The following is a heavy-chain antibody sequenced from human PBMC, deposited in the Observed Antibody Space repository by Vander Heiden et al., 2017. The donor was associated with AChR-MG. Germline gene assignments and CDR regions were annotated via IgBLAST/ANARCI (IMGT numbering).Heavy chain of an antibody. D-gene: IGHD3-22*01. CDR2: ISWNSGSI. CDR1: GFTFDDYA. Sequence: EVQLVESGGGLVQPGRSLRLSCAASGFTFDDYAMHWVRKAPGKGLEWVSGISWNSGSIGYADSVKGRFTISRDNAKNSLYLQMNSLRAEDTALYYCAKSRNYYDSSAENFGFDYWGQGTLVTVSS. J-gene: IGHJ4*02. CDR3: AKSRNYYDSSAENFGFDY. V-gene: IGHV3-9*01.